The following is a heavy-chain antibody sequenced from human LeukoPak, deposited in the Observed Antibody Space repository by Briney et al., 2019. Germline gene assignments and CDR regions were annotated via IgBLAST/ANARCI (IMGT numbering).Heavy chain of an antibody. V-gene: IGHV3-33*01. CDR1: GFTFSSYG. J-gene: IGHJ4*02. CDR2: IWYDGSNK. D-gene: IGHD3-10*01. Sequence: PGGSLRLSCAASGFTFSSYGMHWVRQAPGKGQEWVAVIWYDGSNKYYADSVKGRFTISRDNSKNTLYLKMNSLRAEDTAVYYCARVGGVRGLSYWGQGTLVTVSS. CDR3: ARVGGVRGLSY.